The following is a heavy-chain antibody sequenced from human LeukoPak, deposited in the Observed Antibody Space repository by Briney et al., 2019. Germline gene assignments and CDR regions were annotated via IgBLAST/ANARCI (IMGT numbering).Heavy chain of an antibody. CDR2: THTSGSP. V-gene: IGHV4-4*09. Sequence: PSETLSLTCTVSGGSMTNYFWNWIRQFPGKGLEWIGYTHTSGSPDYSHSLKSRVTMSLDTSKNQFSLMLSSVTAADTAVYFCARATQRYCSGTTCFPYWFDTWGQGTLVTVSS. J-gene: IGHJ5*01. D-gene: IGHD2-2*01. CDR1: GGSMTNYF. CDR3: ARATQRYCSGTTCFPYWFDT.